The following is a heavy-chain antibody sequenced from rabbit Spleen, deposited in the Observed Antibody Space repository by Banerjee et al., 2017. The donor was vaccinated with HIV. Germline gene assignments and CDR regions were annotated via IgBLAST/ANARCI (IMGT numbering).Heavy chain of an antibody. CDR2: TYTSSGST. J-gene: IGHJ2*02. Sequence: QSLEESGGDLVKPGASLTLTCKASGFSFSSGYFMCWVRQAPGKGLELIACTYTSSGSTWYANWAKGRFTISKTSSTTVTLQMTSLTAADTATYFCARAYDSSNFDTFDSWGQGTLVTVS. CDR3: ARAYDSSNFDTFDS. V-gene: IGHV1S40*01. CDR1: GFSFSSGYF. D-gene: IGHD8-1*01.